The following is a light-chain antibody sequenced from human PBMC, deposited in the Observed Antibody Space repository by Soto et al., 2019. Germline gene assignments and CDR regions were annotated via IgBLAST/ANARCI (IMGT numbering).Light chain of an antibody. CDR1: QSLLQSNGYNY. V-gene: IGKV2-28*01. CDR3: LQPLQTPRT. CDR2: LGS. Sequence: DIVLTQSPLSLPVTPGEPASISCRSSQSLLQSNGYNYLDWYLQRPGQSPQLLIFLGSHRASGVPHRFSGSGSGTDFTLKIISLEAEDFGVYYCLQPLQTPRTFGQGTRVEIK. J-gene: IGKJ1*01.